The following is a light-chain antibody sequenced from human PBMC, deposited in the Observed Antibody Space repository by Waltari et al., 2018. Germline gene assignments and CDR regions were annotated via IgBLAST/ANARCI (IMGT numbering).Light chain of an antibody. CDR1: GSNIGAGYD. J-gene: IGLJ3*02. CDR3: QSYDTSLSVV. Sequence: QSVLTQPPSVSGAPGQRVTISCTGSGSNIGAGYDGHWYHQLPRAAPKLLIYGSTSRPLGSPARFFGSTSGTSASRAITGLQAEDEADYYCQSYDTSLSVVFGGGTKLTVL. CDR2: GST. V-gene: IGLV1-40*01.